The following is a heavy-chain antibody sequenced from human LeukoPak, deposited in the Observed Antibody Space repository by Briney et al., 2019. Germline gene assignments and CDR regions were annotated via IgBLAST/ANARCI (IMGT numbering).Heavy chain of an antibody. V-gene: IGHV4-59*01. CDR3: ARDVWNYI. J-gene: IGHJ4*02. CDR1: GGSIGSYY. CDR2: IYYSGST. D-gene: IGHD1-7*01. Sequence: SETLSLTCTVSGGSIGSYYWSWIRQPPGKGLEWIGYIYYSGSTNYSPSLKSRVTISVDTSKNQFSLKLSSVTAADTAVYYCARDVWNYIWGQGTLVTVSS.